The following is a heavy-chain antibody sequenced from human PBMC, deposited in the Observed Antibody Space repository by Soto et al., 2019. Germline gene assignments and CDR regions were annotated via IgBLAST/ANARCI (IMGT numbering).Heavy chain of an antibody. CDR3: ARHQNSPSYYYYGMDV. V-gene: IGHV1-18*01. Sequence: ASVKVSCKASGYTFTSYSISWVRQAPGQGLEWMGWISTYNGNTNYAQKFQGRVTITADKSTSTAYMELSSLRSEDTAVYYCARHQNSPSYYYYGMDVWGQGTTVTVSS. J-gene: IGHJ6*02. D-gene: IGHD2-2*01. CDR2: ISTYNGNT. CDR1: GYTFTSYS.